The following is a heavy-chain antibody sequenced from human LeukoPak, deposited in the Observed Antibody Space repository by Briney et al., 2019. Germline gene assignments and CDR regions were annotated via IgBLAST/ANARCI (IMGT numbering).Heavy chain of an antibody. CDR1: GYSFTNYW. CDR2: IHPRDSET. J-gene: IGHJ4*02. D-gene: IGHD6-25*01. V-gene: IGHV5-51*01. Sequence: GESLKISCKGSGYSFTNYWIGWVRQMPGQGPEWIGIIHPRDSETVYTPSFRGQVTISADKSINTAYLQWSSLKASDTAMYYCARRPHYSSGNSYFDYWGQGTLVTVSS. CDR3: ARRPHYSSGNSYFDY.